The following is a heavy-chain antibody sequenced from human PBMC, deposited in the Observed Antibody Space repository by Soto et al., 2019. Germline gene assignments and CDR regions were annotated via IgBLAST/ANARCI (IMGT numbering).Heavy chain of an antibody. V-gene: IGHV1-24*01. CDR1: GYTLTELS. J-gene: IGHJ4*02. CDR2: FDPEDGET. D-gene: IGHD2-15*01. Sequence: QVPLVQSGAEVKKPGASVKVSCKVSGYTLTELSMHWVRQAPGKGLEWMGGFDPEDGETIYAQKFQGRVTMTEDTSTDTAYMELSSLRSEDTAVYYCATDPVYCSGGSCYLSVFRYWGQGTLVTVSS. CDR3: ATDPVYCSGGSCYLSVFRY.